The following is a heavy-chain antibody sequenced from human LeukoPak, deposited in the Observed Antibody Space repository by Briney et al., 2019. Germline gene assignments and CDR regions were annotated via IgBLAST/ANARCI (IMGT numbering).Heavy chain of an antibody. CDR2: IRSKANSYAA. D-gene: IGHD5-18*01. CDR1: GFTFSDSA. J-gene: IGHJ4*02. V-gene: IGHV3-73*01. CDR3: TRPGNVDTPMAYDY. Sequence: PGGSLRLSCAASGFTFSDSAIHWVRQASGKGLEWFGRIRSKANSYAAAYTASLKGRFTLSRDDSKNTAYLQMNSLKTEDTAVYYCTRPGNVDTPMAYDYWGQGVLVTVSS.